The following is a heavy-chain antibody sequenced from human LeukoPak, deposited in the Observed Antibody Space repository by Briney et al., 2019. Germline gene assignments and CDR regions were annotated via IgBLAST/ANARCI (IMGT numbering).Heavy chain of an antibody. CDR1: GFTFSSYA. CDR3: AKKGTQQQLLRTFDY. D-gene: IGHD6-13*01. Sequence: GGSLRLSCAASGFTFSSYAMSWVRQAPGKGLEWVSAISGSGGSTYYADSVKGRFTISRDNSKNTLYLQMNSLRAEDTAVYYCAKKGTQQQLLRTFDYWGQGTLVTVSS. CDR2: ISGSGGST. V-gene: IGHV3-23*01. J-gene: IGHJ4*02.